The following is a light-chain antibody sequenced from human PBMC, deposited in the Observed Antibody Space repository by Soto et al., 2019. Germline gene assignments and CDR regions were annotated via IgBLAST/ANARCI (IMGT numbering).Light chain of an antibody. Sequence: EIVLTQSPATLSLSPGERATLSCRASQSVSTYLAWYQQKPGQAPRLLIYDASNRATGIPARFSGSGSGTDFTLTISSLEPEEFAVYYCQQRSNWPPTWTFGQGTKVEI. CDR1: QSVSTY. CDR2: DAS. V-gene: IGKV3-11*01. J-gene: IGKJ1*01. CDR3: QQRSNWPPTWT.